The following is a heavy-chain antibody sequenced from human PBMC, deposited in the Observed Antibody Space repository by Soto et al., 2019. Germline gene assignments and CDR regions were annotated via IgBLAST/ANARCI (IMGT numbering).Heavy chain of an antibody. J-gene: IGHJ4*02. CDR3: ARDAVATNDY. CDR1: GFTFSDYY. Sequence: PGGSLRLSCTASGFTFSDYYMSWIRQAPGKGLEWLSYISTGSSNTKYADSVKGRFTISRDNAKNSLYLQMNSLRAEDTAVYYCARDAVATNDYWGQGTLVTVSS. CDR2: ISTGSSNT. V-gene: IGHV3-11*06. D-gene: IGHD5-12*01.